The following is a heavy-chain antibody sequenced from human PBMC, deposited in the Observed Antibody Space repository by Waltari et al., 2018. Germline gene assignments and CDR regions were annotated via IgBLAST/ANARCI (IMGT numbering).Heavy chain of an antibody. CDR1: GGTFSSYA. D-gene: IGHD3-22*01. J-gene: IGHJ3*02. CDR2: IIPIFGTA. V-gene: IGHV1-69*14. Sequence: QVQLVQSGAEVKKPGSSVKVSCKASGGTFSSYAIRWVRQAPGQGLGWMGGIIPIFGTANYAQKFQGRVTITADKSTSTAYMELSSLRSEDTAVYYCARIGDYYDSSGYLPTGAFDIWGQGTMVTVSS. CDR3: ARIGDYYDSSGYLPTGAFDI.